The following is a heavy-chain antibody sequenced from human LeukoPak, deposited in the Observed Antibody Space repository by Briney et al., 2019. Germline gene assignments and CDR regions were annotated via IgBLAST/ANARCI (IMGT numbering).Heavy chain of an antibody. J-gene: IGHJ4*02. CDR1: GFTFNTYS. D-gene: IGHD2-2*03. V-gene: IGHV3-21*01. Sequence: PGGSLRLSCAASGFTFNTYSMNWVRQAPGKGLDWVSSISSSSTYIYYADSLKGRFTISRDNSKNSLYLQMNSLRAEDTAVYYCARDVRALDIVLVSAVPFDYWGQGTLVTVSS. CDR2: ISSSSTYI. CDR3: ARDVRALDIVLVSAVPFDY.